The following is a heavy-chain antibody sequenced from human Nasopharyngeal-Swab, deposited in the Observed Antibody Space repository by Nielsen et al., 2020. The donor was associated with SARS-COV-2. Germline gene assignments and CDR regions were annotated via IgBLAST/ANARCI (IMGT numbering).Heavy chain of an antibody. CDR3: ARVGGRTSPMGS. Sequence: GGSLTLSCVASGFTFRDYWMSWVRQAPAKGLEWVASIKQDGSEKNYVDSVKGRFTISRDNAKNSLFLQMDSLRTEDTAFYYCARVGGRTSPMGSWGQGTLVTVSS. CDR1: GFTFRDYW. D-gene: IGHD3-10*01. J-gene: IGHJ4*02. V-gene: IGHV3-7*01. CDR2: IKQDGSEK.